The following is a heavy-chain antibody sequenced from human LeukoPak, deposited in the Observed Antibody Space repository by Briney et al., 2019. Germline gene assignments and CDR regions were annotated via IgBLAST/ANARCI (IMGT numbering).Heavy chain of an antibody. D-gene: IGHD3-10*01. CDR3: ARESGYHGSGFDP. Sequence: GGSLRLSCAASGFTFSSYWMHWVRQGPGKGLVWVSRIKSDGSSTSYADSVKGRFTISRDNAKNTLYLQMNSLRDEDTAVYYCARESGYHGSGFDPWGQGTLVTVSS. CDR1: GFTFSSYW. CDR2: IKSDGSST. J-gene: IGHJ5*02. V-gene: IGHV3-74*01.